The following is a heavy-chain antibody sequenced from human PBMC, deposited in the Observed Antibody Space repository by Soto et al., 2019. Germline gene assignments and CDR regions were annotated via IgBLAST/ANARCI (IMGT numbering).Heavy chain of an antibody. CDR1: GFTFSSYG. D-gene: IGHD3-10*01. CDR2: ISYDGSNK. J-gene: IGHJ6*02. V-gene: IGHV3-30*18. Sequence: GSLRLSCAASGFTFSSYGMHWVRQAPGKGLEWVAVISYDGSNKYYADSVKGRFTISRDNSKNTLYLQMNSLRAEDTAVYYCAKDRRYYYGSGTYYYYYYGMDVWGQGTTVTVSS. CDR3: AKDRRYYYGSGTYYYYYYGMDV.